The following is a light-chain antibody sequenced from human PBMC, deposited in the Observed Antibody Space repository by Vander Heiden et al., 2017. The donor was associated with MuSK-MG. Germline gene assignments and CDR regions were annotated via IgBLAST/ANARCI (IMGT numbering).Light chain of an antibody. CDR2: AAS. CDR1: QSISSY. CDR3: QQSDSTLYT. Sequence: DIQMTQSPSSLSASVGDRVTITCRASQSISSYLNWYQQKPGKAPKLLIYAASSLQSGVPSRFSGSGSRTDFTLTISRLQPEDFATYYCQQSDSTLYTFGQGTRMEIK. J-gene: IGKJ2*01. V-gene: IGKV1-39*01.